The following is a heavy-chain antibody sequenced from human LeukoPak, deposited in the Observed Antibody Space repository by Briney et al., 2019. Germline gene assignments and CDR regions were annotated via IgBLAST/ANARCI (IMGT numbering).Heavy chain of an antibody. J-gene: IGHJ4*02. CDR3: AGNVLRFLEWPNLVDY. CDR2: IYSGGST. D-gene: IGHD3-3*01. V-gene: IGHV3-53*01. CDR1: GFTVSSNY. Sequence: GGSLRLSCAASGFTVSSNYMSWVRQAPGKGLEWVSVIYSGGSTYYADSVKGRFTISRDNSKNTLYLQMNSLRAEDTAVYYCAGNVLRFLEWPNLVDYWGQGTLVTVSS.